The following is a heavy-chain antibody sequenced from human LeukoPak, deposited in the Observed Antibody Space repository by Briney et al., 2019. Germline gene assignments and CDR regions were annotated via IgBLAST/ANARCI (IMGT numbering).Heavy chain of an antibody. D-gene: IGHD2-15*01. V-gene: IGHV3-7*04. CDR1: GPTFSGQW. Sequence: PGGSLRLSCAASGPTFSGQWMSWVRQPPGKGLEWVANINQDGREKRYVDSVEGRFTISRDNAKNSLYLQMNSLRVEDTAVYYCAGGGGFLTDSWGQGTLVTVSS. CDR3: AGGGGFLTDS. J-gene: IGHJ5*01. CDR2: INQDGREK.